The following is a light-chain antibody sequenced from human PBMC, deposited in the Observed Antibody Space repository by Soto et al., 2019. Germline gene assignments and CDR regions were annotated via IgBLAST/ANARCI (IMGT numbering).Light chain of an antibody. Sequence: QSVLTQPPSASGNPGQTVTISCSGSSSNIGINYVYWYQQLPGTAPKLLIYRNSQRPSGIPDRFSGSKSGPSASLAISGLRSEDEADYYCAAWDDSLGSHAVFGGGTQLTVL. CDR3: AAWDDSLGSHAV. CDR2: RNS. V-gene: IGLV1-47*01. CDR1: SSNIGINY. J-gene: IGLJ7*01.